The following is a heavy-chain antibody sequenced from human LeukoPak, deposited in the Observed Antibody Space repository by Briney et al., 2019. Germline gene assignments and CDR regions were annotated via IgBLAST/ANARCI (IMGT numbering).Heavy chain of an antibody. CDR3: AKDGGIAAAGTGYFDY. D-gene: IGHD6-13*01. CDR2: ISWNSGSI. V-gene: IGHV3-9*01. Sequence: GGSLRLSCAASGFTFHDYAMHWVRQAPGKGLEWVSGISWNSGSIGYADSVKGRFTISRDNAKNSLYLQMNSLRAEDTALYYCAKDGGIAAAGTGYFDYWGQGTLVTVSS. CDR1: GFTFHDYA. J-gene: IGHJ4*02.